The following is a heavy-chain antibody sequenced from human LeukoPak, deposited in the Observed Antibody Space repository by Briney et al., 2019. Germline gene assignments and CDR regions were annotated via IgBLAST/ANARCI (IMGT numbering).Heavy chain of an antibody. CDR3: ARDLTRPGYFDL. V-gene: IGHV1-46*01. CDR2: INPSGGST. CDR1: GYTFTSYC. J-gene: IGHJ2*01. Sequence: EASVNVSCKASGYTFTSYCMHWVRQAPGQGLEWMGIINPSGGSTSYAQKFQGRVTMTRDTSTSTVYMELSSLRSEDTAVYYCARDLTRPGYFDLWGRGTLVTVSS.